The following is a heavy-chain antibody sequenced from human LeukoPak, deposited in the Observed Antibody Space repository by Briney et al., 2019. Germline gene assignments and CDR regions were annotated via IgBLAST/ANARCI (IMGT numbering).Heavy chain of an antibody. D-gene: IGHD3-22*01. CDR3: ARRDYDSSGAFDI. J-gene: IGHJ3*02. CDR2: LYYIGST. CDR1: GGSISSSSFY. V-gene: IGHV4-39*01. Sequence: SETLSLTCAVSGGSISSSSFYWGWIRQPPGKGLEWIGSLYYIGSTYYNPSLRSRVTISVDTSKNQVSLKLTSLTAADTAVYYCARRDYDSSGAFDIWGQGTTVTVSS.